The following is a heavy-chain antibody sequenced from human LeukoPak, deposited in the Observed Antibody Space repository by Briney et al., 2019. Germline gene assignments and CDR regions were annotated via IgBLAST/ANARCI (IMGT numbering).Heavy chain of an antibody. CDR2: IYPGDSDT. V-gene: IGHV5-51*01. CDR1: GYSFTSYW. CDR3: ARHPKSLYCSGGSCYSFGFDP. Sequence: GESLKISCKGSGYSFTSYWIGRVRQMPGKGLEWMGIIYPGDSDTRYSPSFQGQVTISADKSISTAYLQWSSLKASDTAMYYCARHPKSLYCSGGSCYSFGFDPWGQGTLVTVSS. D-gene: IGHD2-15*01. J-gene: IGHJ5*02.